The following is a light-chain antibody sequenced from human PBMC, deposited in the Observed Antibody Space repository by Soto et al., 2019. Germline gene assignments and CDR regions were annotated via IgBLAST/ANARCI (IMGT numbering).Light chain of an antibody. CDR3: SSYAGSNNLV. J-gene: IGLJ2*01. CDR1: SSDVGGYNS. CDR2: EVS. Sequence: QSALTQPPSASGSPGQSVTIPCTGTSSDVGGYNSVSWYQQHPGKVPKLMIYEVSKRPSGVPDRFSGSKSGNTASLTVSGLQAEDEADYYCSSYAGSNNLVFGGGNKLNVL. V-gene: IGLV2-8*01.